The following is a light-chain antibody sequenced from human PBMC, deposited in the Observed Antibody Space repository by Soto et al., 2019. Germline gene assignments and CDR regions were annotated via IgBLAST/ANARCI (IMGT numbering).Light chain of an antibody. V-gene: IGKV1-39*01. CDR3: QQSYSTPRT. CDR1: QSIAGY. CDR2: ATS. Sequence: DIQMTQSPSSLSASVGDRVTITCRASQSIAGYLNWYQQKPGEAPKLLIYATSTLQSGVPSRFSGSGSGADYTLTICSLQPEDFATYSCQQSYSTPRTFGQGTKVEIK. J-gene: IGKJ1*01.